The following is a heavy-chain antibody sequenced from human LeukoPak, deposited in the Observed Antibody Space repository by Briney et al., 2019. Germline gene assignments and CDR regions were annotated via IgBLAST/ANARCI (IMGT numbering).Heavy chain of an antibody. CDR2: IKQDGSEK. J-gene: IGHJ4*01. CDR3: AREGFYFFDF. CDR1: GFTFSGSA. V-gene: IGHV3-7*01. Sequence: GGSLRLSCAASGFTFSGSAIHWVRQVPGKGLEWVANIKQDGSEKTYADSVRGRFTIFRDNAKDSVYLQMNSLRAEDSAIYYCAREGFYFFDFWGQGTLVTVSS.